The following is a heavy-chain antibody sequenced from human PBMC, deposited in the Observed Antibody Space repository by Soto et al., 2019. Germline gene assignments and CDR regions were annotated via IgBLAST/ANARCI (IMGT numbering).Heavy chain of an antibody. J-gene: IGHJ4*02. CDR3: ASGLMAGSAY. V-gene: IGHV1-3*01. D-gene: IGHD3-10*01. CDR1: GYTFTDFH. CDR2: INAGNGNT. Sequence: ASVKVSCKASGYTFTDFHIHWVRQAPGQGLEWMGWINAGNGNTKYSQKFQDRVTVTRDTSANTAYMELSSLTSEATAIYYCASGLMAGSAYWGQGTLVTVS.